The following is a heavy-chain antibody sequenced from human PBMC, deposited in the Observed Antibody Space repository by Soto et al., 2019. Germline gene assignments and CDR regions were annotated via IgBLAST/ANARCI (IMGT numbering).Heavy chain of an antibody. CDR1: GYSFTSYW. J-gene: IGHJ6*02. D-gene: IGHD1-26*01. Sequence: PGESLKISCKRSGYSFTSYWSSWVRQMPGKGLEWMGRIDPSDSYTNYSPSFQGHVTISADQSISTAYLQWSSLKASDTAMYYCARHGASGSYSSVYYYGMDVWGQGTTVTVSS. CDR3: ARHGASGSYSSVYYYGMDV. CDR2: IDPSDSYT. V-gene: IGHV5-10-1*01.